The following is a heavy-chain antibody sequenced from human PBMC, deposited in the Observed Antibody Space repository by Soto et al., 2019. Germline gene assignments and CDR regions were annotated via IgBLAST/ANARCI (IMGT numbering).Heavy chain of an antibody. D-gene: IGHD2-15*01. CDR1: GFTFSSYG. Sequence: PGGSLRLSCAASGFTFSSYGMHWVRQAPGKGLEWVAVISYDGSNKYYADSVKGRFTISRDNSKNTPYLQMNSLRAEDTAVYYCAKDRGAPYWSYYFDYWGQGTLVTVSS. J-gene: IGHJ4*02. CDR2: ISYDGSNK. V-gene: IGHV3-30*18. CDR3: AKDRGAPYWSYYFDY.